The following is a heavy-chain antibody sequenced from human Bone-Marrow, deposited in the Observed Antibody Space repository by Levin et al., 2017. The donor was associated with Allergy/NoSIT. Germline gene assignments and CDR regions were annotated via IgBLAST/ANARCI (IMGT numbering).Heavy chain of an antibody. D-gene: IGHD1-20*01. J-gene: IGHJ4*02. CDR3: AKPITGTIDYFDS. V-gene: IGHV3-33*03. Sequence: GESLKISCAASGFTFSHSGMHWVRQAPGKGLEWVALIYYDGNSKYYADSVKGRFTISRDNAQKTLFLHMNNVKAEDTAVYYCAKPITGTIDYFDSWGQGTLVIVSS. CDR2: IYYDGNSK. CDR1: GFTFSHSG.